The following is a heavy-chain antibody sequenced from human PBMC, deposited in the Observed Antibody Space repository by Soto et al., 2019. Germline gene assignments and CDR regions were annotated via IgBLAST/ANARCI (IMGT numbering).Heavy chain of an antibody. D-gene: IGHD3-22*01. Sequence: WTWIRQHPGKGLEWIAYIHYSGRTYYNPSLKSRVTISVDTSTNQFSLKLSSVTAADTAVYYCARYYFDSSGYSNWFDPWGQGTLVTVSS. CDR3: ARYYFDSSGYSNWFDP. J-gene: IGHJ5*02. CDR2: IHYSGRT. V-gene: IGHV4-31*02.